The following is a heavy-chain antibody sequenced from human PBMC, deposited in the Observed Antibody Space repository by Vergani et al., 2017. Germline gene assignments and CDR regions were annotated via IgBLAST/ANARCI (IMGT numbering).Heavy chain of an antibody. CDR2: IIPIFGIA. CDR3: ASDPGTYGDYYYYGMDV. D-gene: IGHD2-8*01. J-gene: IGHJ6*02. Sequence: QVQLVQSGAEVKKPGSSVKVSCKASGGTFSSYAISWVRQAPGQGLEWMGRIIPIFGIANYAQKFQGRVTITADKSTSTAYMELSSLRSEDTAVYYCASDPGTYGDYYYYGMDVWGQGTTVTVSS. V-gene: IGHV1-69*09. CDR1: GGTFSSYA.